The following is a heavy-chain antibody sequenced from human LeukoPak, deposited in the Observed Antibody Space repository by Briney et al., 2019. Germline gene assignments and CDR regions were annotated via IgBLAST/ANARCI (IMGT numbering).Heavy chain of an antibody. J-gene: IGHJ4*02. V-gene: IGHV4-34*01. CDR1: GGSFSGYY. CDR3: VSWETDDYDDYALDY. CDR2: INHSGST. Sequence: SETLSLTCAVYGGSFSGYYWSWIRQPPGKGLEWIGEINHSGSTNYNPSLKSRVTISVDTSKNQFSLKLSSVTAADTAVYYCVSWETDDYDDYALDYWGQGTLVTVSS. D-gene: IGHD4-17*01.